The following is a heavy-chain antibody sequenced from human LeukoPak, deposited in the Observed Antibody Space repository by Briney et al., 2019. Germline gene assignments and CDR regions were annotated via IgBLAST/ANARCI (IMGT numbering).Heavy chain of an antibody. D-gene: IGHD6-19*01. Sequence: GGSLRLSCAASGFTFSSYAMSWVRQAPGKGLEWVSTISGSGGSTYSADSVKGRFTISRDNSKNTLYLQMNSLRVEDTAVYYCAKARSGWYRGGIDYWGQGTPVTVSS. CDR2: ISGSGGST. V-gene: IGHV3-23*01. J-gene: IGHJ4*02. CDR1: GFTFSSYA. CDR3: AKARSGWYRGGIDY.